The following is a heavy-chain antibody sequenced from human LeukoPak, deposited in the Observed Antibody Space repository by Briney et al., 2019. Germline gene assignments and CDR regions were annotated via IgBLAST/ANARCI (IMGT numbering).Heavy chain of an antibody. J-gene: IGHJ6*02. V-gene: IGHV3-23*01. CDR2: LNGGST. CDR3: ATYCSGASCYSGMAV. D-gene: IGHD2-15*01. Sequence: GGTLRLSCVASGITFSTYATTWVRQAPAKALEWVSILNGGSTYYADSVKGRFTISRDNSKNTLFLQMNSLRGEDTAVYYCATYCSGASCYSGMAVWGQGTTVTVYS. CDR1: GITFSTYA.